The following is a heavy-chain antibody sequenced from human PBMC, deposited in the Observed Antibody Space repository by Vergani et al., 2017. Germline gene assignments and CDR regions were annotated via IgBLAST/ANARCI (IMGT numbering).Heavy chain of an antibody. CDR1: GFTVSSNY. J-gene: IGHJ4*02. Sequence: EVQLVESGGGLIQSGGSLRLSCAASGFTVSSNYMSWVRQAPGKGLEWVSVIYSGGNTYYADSVKGRFTISRDNSKNTLYLRMNSLRAEDTAVYYCARDLGYSSSSYSDSWGQGTLVTVSS. V-gene: IGHV3-53*01. D-gene: IGHD6-6*01. CDR2: IYSGGNT. CDR3: ARDLGYSSSSYSDS.